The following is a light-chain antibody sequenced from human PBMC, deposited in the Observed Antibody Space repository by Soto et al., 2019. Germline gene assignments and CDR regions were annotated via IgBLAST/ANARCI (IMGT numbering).Light chain of an antibody. CDR1: SGHSSYI. J-gene: IGLJ3*02. CDR2: LEGSGSY. V-gene: IGLV4-60*02. Sequence: QLVLTQSSSASASLGSSVKLTCTLSSGHSSYIIAWHQQQPGKAPRYLMKLEGSGSYNKGSGVPDRFSGSSSGADRYLTIFNLQFEDEADYYCETWDSNTYWVFGGGTKLTVL. CDR3: ETWDSNTYWV.